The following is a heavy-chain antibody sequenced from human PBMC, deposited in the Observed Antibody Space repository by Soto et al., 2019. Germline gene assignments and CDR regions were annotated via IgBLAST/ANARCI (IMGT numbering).Heavy chain of an antibody. CDR2: IYPGDSDT. J-gene: IGHJ4*02. CDR3: ARGGVSTRTFDY. CDR1: GYSFTTYW. V-gene: IGHV5-51*01. D-gene: IGHD3-3*01. Sequence: GESLKISCKGSGYSFTTYWIGWVRQMPGKGLELMGIIYPGDSDTKYRPSFQGQVTISADKSISSAYLQWSSLRASDTAMYYCARGGVSTRTFDYWGQGTPVTVSS.